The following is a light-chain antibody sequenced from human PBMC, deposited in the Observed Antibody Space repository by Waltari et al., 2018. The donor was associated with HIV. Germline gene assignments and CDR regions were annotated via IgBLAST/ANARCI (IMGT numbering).Light chain of an antibody. CDR3: SSYTSSSTWV. Sequence: QSALTQPASVSGSPGQSITISCPATSRDVGGSNYVPWYQQHPGKAPKPMLYDVTNRPSGVSNRFSGSKSGNTASLTISGLQLEDEADYYCSSYTSSSTWVFGGGTKLTVL. CDR1: SRDVGGSNY. CDR2: DVT. V-gene: IGLV2-14*03. J-gene: IGLJ3*02.